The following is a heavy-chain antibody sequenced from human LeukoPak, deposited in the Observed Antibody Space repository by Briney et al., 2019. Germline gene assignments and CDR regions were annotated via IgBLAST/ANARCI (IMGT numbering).Heavy chain of an antibody. D-gene: IGHD3-3*02. CDR2: ITSGGGT. J-gene: IGHJ4*02. CDR3: AKGRISPGD. Sequence: GGSLRLSCAASGFTFGDYGMSWVRQAPGKGLEWVSGITSGGGTYYAESVKGRFTISRDNSKNTLYLQMNSLRAEDTAVYYCAKGRISPGDWGQGTLVTVSS. V-gene: IGHV3-23*01. CDR1: GFTFGDYG.